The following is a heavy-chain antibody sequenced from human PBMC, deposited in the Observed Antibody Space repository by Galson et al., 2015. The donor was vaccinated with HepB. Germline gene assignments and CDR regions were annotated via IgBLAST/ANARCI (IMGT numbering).Heavy chain of an antibody. CDR2: IDWDDDK. CDR3: ARTLKNYDAYHYYSYMDV. D-gene: IGHD1-7*01. J-gene: IGHJ6*03. CDR1: EFSLSTSRMC. V-gene: IGHV2-70*11. Sequence: PALVKPTQTLTLTCTFSEFSLSTSRMCVSWIRQPPGKALEWLARIDWDDDKYYSTSLETRLTISKDTSKNQVVLIMTNMDPAGTATYYCARTLKNYDAYHYYSYMDVWGKGTTVTVSS.